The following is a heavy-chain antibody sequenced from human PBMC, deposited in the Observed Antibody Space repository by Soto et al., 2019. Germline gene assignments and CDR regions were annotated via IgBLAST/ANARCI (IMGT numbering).Heavy chain of an antibody. Sequence: QVLLVQSGAEVKKPGSSVKVSCKASGGTFSDYAISWVRQAPGHGLEWMGEIVPIFGTGNHAQKFQGRVTVTADESTSTAYMELSSLRSEDTAVYYCARVLVGATYFDYWGQGTLVTVSS. CDR3: ARVLVGATYFDY. CDR2: IVPIFGTG. CDR1: GGTFSDYA. J-gene: IGHJ4*02. V-gene: IGHV1-69*01. D-gene: IGHD1-26*01.